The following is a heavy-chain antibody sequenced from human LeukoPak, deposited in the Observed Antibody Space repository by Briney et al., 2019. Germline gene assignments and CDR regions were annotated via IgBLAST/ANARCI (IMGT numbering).Heavy chain of an antibody. Sequence: SETLSLTCAVYGVSFSGYYWSWIRPPPGKGREWTGEINHSGSTNYNPSLKSRVTISVDTSKNQFSLKLSSVTAADTAVYYCARGRGSGSYYYYYCSMDGWGKGTTVTVSS. D-gene: IGHD3-10*01. CDR3: ARGRGSGSYYYYYCSMDG. V-gene: IGHV4-34*01. CDR1: GVSFSGYY. J-gene: IGHJ6*03. CDR2: INHSGST.